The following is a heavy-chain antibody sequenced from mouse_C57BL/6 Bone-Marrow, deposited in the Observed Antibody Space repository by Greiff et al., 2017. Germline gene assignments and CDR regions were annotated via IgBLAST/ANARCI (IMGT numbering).Heavy chain of an antibody. J-gene: IGHJ3*01. V-gene: IGHV14-1*01. CDR3: TTWDWGLAY. Sequence: VQLQQSGAELVRPGASVKLSCTASGFNIKDYSMHWVHQRPEQGLEWIGRIDPEDGDTEYAPKFQGKATMTADTSSNTAYLQLSSLTSEDTAVYYCTTWDWGLAYWGQGTLVTVSA. CDR1: GFNIKDYS. D-gene: IGHD4-1*01. CDR2: IDPEDGDT.